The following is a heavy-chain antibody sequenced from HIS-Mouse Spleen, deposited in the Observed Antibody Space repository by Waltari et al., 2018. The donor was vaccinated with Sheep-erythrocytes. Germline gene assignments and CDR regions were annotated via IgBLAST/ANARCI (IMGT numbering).Heavy chain of an antibody. J-gene: IGHJ4*02. D-gene: IGHD6-6*01. CDR2: ISGSGGST. V-gene: IGHV3-23*01. CDR1: GFTFSSYA. CDR3: ARWYSSSSGGLYYFDY. Sequence: EVQLLESGGGLVQPGGSLRLSCAASGFTFSSYAMSWVRQAPGKGLEWVSAISGSGGSTYYADSVKGRFTISRDNSKNTLYLQMNSLRAEDTAVYYCARWYSSSSGGLYYFDYWGQGTLVTVSS.